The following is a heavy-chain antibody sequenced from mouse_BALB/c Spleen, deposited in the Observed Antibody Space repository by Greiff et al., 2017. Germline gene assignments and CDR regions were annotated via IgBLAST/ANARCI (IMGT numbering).Heavy chain of an antibody. Sequence: VQLQQPGAELVKPGASVKLSCKASGYTFTSYWMHWVKQRPGQGLEWIGEINPSNGRTNYNEKFKSKATLTVDKSSSTAYMQLSSLTSEDSAVYYCALYYDYPFTYWGQGTLVTVSA. J-gene: IGHJ3*01. CDR1: GYTFTSYW. CDR2: INPSNGRT. V-gene: IGHV1S81*02. D-gene: IGHD2-4*01. CDR3: ALYYDYPFTY.